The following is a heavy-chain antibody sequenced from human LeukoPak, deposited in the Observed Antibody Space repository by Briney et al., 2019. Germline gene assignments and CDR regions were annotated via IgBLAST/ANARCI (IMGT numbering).Heavy chain of an antibody. V-gene: IGHV1-69*13. J-gene: IGHJ4*02. CDR3: ATFSYYDSSGYYSIDY. CDR1: GGTFSSYA. D-gene: IGHD3-22*01. Sequence: SVKVSCKASGGTFSSYAISWVRQAPGQGLEWMGGIIPIFGTANYAQKFQGRVTITADESTSTAYMELSSLRSEDTAAYYCATFSYYDSSGYYSIDYWGQGTLVTVSS. CDR2: IIPIFGTA.